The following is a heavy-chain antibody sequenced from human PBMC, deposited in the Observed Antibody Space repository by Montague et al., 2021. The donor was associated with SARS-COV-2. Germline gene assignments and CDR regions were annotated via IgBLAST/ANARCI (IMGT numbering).Heavy chain of an antibody. CDR2: IYYSGST. CDR3: ARGNTWEGYSFGFDY. Sequence: SETLSLTCTVSGGSISSYYWSWIRQPPGKGLEWIGNIYYSGSTNYNPSXXSRVTISVDTSKNQFSLKLSSVTAADTAVYYCARGNTWEGYSFGFDYWGQGTPVTVSS. V-gene: IGHV4-59*01. CDR1: GGSISSYY. J-gene: IGHJ4*02. D-gene: IGHD5-18*01.